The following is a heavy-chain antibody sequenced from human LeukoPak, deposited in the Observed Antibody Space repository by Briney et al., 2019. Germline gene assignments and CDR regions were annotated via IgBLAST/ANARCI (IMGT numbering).Heavy chain of an antibody. CDR2: ISSRSSYI. CDR1: GFTFSSYS. D-gene: IGHD3-22*01. Sequence: GGSLRLSCAASGFTFSSYSMNWVRQAPGKGLEWVSSISSRSSYIYYADSVKGRFTISRDNAKNSLYLQMNSLRAEDTAVYYCARGWYDSSGSADYWGQGTLVTVSS. J-gene: IGHJ4*02. CDR3: ARGWYDSSGSADY. V-gene: IGHV3-21*01.